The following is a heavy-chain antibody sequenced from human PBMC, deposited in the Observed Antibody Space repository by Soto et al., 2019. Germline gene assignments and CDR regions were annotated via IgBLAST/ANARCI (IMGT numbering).Heavy chain of an antibody. Sequence: GSLRLSCAGSGFTFSNYAMSWVRQAPGKGLAWVSAISGSGGSTYYADSVKGRFTISRDNSKNTLYLQMNSLRAEDTALYYCAKVPVGATGRFDYWGQGTLVTVSS. CDR3: AKVPVGATGRFDY. V-gene: IGHV3-23*01. CDR1: GFTFSNYA. D-gene: IGHD1-26*01. CDR2: ISGSGGST. J-gene: IGHJ4*02.